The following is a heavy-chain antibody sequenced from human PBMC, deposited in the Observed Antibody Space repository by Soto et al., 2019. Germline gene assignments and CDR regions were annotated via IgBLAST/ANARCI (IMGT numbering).Heavy chain of an antibody. CDR1: GDSVSSSNYY. CDR2: VFHSGST. D-gene: IGHD6-19*01. CDR3: ARHPTFSGWEYSFDY. J-gene: IGHJ4*02. V-gene: IGHV4-39*01. Sequence: QLQLQESGPGLVKPSETLSLTCTVSGDSVSSSNYYWGWIRQPPGKGLEWIGSVFHSGSTYYNPSLKSRVTTSVDTSKNQFSLNLSSVTAADAAVYYCARHPTFSGWEYSFDYWGQGTPVTVSS.